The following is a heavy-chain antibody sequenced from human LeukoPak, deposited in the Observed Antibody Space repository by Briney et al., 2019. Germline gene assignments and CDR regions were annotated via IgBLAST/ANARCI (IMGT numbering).Heavy chain of an antibody. CDR1: GFTFSSYA. V-gene: IGHV3-23*01. J-gene: IGHJ2*01. CDR3: AKMIVLRYFDWLGYFDL. CDR2: ISGSGGST. D-gene: IGHD3-9*01. Sequence: GGSLRLSCAASGFTFSSYAMSWVRQAPGKGLEWVSAISGSGGSTYYADSVKGRFTISRDNSKNTLYLQMNSLRAEDTAVYYCAKMIVLRYFDWLGYFDLWGRGSLVTVSS.